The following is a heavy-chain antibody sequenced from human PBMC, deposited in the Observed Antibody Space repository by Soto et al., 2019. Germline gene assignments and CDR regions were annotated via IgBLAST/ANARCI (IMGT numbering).Heavy chain of an antibody. CDR1: GFTFSSYA. CDR3: AKGYCSGGSCYRNRYYMDV. V-gene: IGHV3-23*01. Sequence: GGSLRLSCAASGFTFSSYAMSWVRQAPGKGLEWVSAISGSGGSTYYADSVKGRFTISRDNSKNTLYLQMNSLRAEDTAVYYCAKGYCSGGSCYRNRYYMDVWGKGTTVTVSS. J-gene: IGHJ6*03. D-gene: IGHD2-15*01. CDR2: ISGSGGST.